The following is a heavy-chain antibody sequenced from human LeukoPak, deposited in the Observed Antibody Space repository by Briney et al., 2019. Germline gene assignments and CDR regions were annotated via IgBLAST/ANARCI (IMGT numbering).Heavy chain of an antibody. V-gene: IGHV4-34*01. Sequence: SETLSLTCAVYGGSFNGYYCNWVRQPPGKGLEWIGEINHSGSTNHNPSLKSRVTISVDTSKNQFSLKLSSVTAADTAVYYCARRSEYSSSSALRDYWGQGTLVTVSS. CDR1: GGSFNGYY. CDR2: INHSGST. J-gene: IGHJ4*02. D-gene: IGHD6-6*01. CDR3: ARRSEYSSSSALRDY.